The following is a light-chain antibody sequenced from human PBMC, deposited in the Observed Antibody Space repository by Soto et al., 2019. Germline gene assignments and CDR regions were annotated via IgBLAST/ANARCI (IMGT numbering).Light chain of an antibody. J-gene: IGLJ1*01. Sequence: QSVLTQPASVSGSPRQSITISCTGTSSDIGTYNLVSWYQQHPGKAPKLMIYEVNKRPSGVSDRFSGSKSGNTASLTISGLQAEDEADYYCCSYAGSSTLCVFGTGTKVPVL. V-gene: IGLV2-23*02. CDR1: SSDIGTYNL. CDR3: CSYAGSSTLCV. CDR2: EVN.